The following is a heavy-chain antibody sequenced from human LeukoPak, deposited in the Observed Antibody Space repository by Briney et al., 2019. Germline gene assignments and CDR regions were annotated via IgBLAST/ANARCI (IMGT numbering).Heavy chain of an antibody. CDR3: ARASPYCSSTSCYVQYYYYYYMDV. CDR1: GYTFTSYD. Sequence: ASVKVSCKASGYTFTSYDINWVRQATGQGLEWMGWMNPNSGNTGYAQKFQGRVTITRNTSISTAYMELSSLRSEDTAVYYCARASPYCSSTSCYVQYYYYYYMDVWGKGTTVTVSS. CDR2: MNPNSGNT. D-gene: IGHD2-2*01. V-gene: IGHV1-8*03. J-gene: IGHJ6*03.